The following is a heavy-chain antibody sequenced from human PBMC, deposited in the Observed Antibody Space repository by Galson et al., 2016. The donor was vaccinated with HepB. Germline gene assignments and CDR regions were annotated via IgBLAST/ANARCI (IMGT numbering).Heavy chain of an antibody. CDR3: AMGLCSSTSCFWDPYFEY. J-gene: IGHJ4*02. CDR2: IYYSGST. Sequence: TLSLTCTVSGGPISSGGYYWSWIRQHPGKGLEWIGYIYYSGSTYYNPSLKSRVTISVDTSKNQFSLKLSSVTAADTAVYYCAMGLCSSTSCFWDPYFEYWGQGTLVTVSS. D-gene: IGHD2-2*01. CDR1: GGPISSGGYY. V-gene: IGHV4-31*03.